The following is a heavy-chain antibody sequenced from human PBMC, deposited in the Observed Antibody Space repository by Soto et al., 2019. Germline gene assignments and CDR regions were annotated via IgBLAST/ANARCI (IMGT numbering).Heavy chain of an antibody. CDR1: GGTFSSYA. V-gene: IGHV1-69*13. Sequence: GASVKVSCKASGGTFSSYAISWVRQAPGQGLEWMGGIIPIFGTANYAQKFQGRVTITADESTSTAYMELSSLRSEDTAVYYCARDVPSWAPYYYGSGTQTRYGMDVWGQGTTVTVSS. D-gene: IGHD3-10*01. CDR3: ARDVPSWAPYYYGSGTQTRYGMDV. J-gene: IGHJ6*02. CDR2: IIPIFGTA.